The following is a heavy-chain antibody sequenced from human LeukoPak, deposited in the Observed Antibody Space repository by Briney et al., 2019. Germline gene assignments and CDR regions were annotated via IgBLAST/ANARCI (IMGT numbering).Heavy chain of an antibody. CDR1: GGSISSYY. CDR2: IYYSGST. J-gene: IGHJ4*02. V-gene: IGHV4-59*01. CDR3: ARDYSSSVFDY. Sequence: PSETLSLTCTVSGGSISSYYWSWIRQPPGKGLEWIGYIYYSGSTNYNPSLKSRVTISVDTSKNQFSLKLSSVTAADTAVYYCARDYSSSVFDYWGQGTLVTVSS. D-gene: IGHD6-13*01.